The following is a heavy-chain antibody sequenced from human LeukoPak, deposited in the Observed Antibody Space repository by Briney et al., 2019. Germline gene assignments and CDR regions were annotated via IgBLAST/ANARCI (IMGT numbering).Heavy chain of an antibody. J-gene: IGHJ6*03. CDR1: GYNFTGYY. Sequence: ASVKVSCKASGYNFTGYYLHWVRQAPGQGLEWMGWISTYNGNTNYAQKLQGRVTMTTDTSTSIAYMELRSLRSDDTAVYYCAREGSPFYYYYMDVWGKGTTVTVSS. D-gene: IGHD2-15*01. CDR3: AREGSPFYYYYMDV. CDR2: ISTYNGNT. V-gene: IGHV1-18*04.